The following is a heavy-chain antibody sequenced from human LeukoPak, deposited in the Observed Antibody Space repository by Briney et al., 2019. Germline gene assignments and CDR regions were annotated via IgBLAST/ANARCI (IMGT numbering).Heavy chain of an antibody. CDR2: IKSSGETT. CDR1: GFTFSTNA. J-gene: IGHJ4*02. Sequence: GGSLRLSCAASGFTFSTNAMGWVRQAPGKGLEWVSSIKSSGETTYYADSVKGRFTLSRDNSKSTLDLQMDTLRAEDTAVYYCVKAVGTNSIRAIDYWGQGTPVTVSS. V-gene: IGHV3-23*01. D-gene: IGHD4-23*01. CDR3: VKAVGTNSIRAIDY.